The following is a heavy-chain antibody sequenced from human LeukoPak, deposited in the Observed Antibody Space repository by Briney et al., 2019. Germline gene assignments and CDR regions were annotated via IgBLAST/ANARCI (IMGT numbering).Heavy chain of an antibody. V-gene: IGHV4-31*03. CDR2: IYYSGST. Sequence: SETLSLTCTVSGGSISSGGYYWSWIRQHPGKGLEWIGYIYYSGSTYYNPSLKSRVTISVDTSKNQFSLKLSSVTAADTAVYYCARGSAWYYDSSGSGFSVVTYYFDYWGQGTLVTVSS. CDR1: GGSISSGGYY. D-gene: IGHD3-22*01. J-gene: IGHJ4*02. CDR3: ARGSAWYYDSSGSGFSVVTYYFDY.